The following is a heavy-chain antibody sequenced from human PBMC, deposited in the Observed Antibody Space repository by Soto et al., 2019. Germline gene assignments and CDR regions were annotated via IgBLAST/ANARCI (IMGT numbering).Heavy chain of an antibody. D-gene: IGHD2-15*01. J-gene: IGHJ4*02. CDR1: GFTVSSNY. V-gene: IGHV3-53*01. CDR3: ARGDYCSGGSCFDY. CDR2: IYSGGST. Sequence: EVQLVESGGGLIQPGGSLRLSCAAAGFTVSSNYMSWVRQAPGKGLEWVSVIYSGGSTYYADSVKGRFTSSRDNSKSTLSPQLTSLRAEDTAVYYCARGDYCSGGSCFDYWGQGALVTVCS.